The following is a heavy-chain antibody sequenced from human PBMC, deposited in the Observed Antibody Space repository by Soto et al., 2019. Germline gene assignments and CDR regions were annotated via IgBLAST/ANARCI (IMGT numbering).Heavy chain of an antibody. CDR2: IYAGGNT. D-gene: IGHD3-9*01. V-gene: IGHV3-53*01. Sequence: VQLMESGGTLVQPGGSLRLSCTASGFSVTSNYMTWVRQAPGKGLECVSVIYAGGNTYYADSVKGRFTISTDNSKNTLYLQMNILRAEDTAVSYCARVTTFYDILTSSYALTYFDYWGHGTRVTVSS. CDR1: GFSVTSNY. J-gene: IGHJ4*01. CDR3: ARVTTFYDILTSSYALTYFDY.